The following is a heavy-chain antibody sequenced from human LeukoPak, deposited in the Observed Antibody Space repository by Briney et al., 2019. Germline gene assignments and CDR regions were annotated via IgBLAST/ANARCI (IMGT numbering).Heavy chain of an antibody. CDR1: GFTFNSYG. J-gene: IGHJ4*02. D-gene: IGHD3-22*01. V-gene: IGHV3-30*02. CDR2: IRHDGIKK. Sequence: GGSLRLSCAASGFTFNSYGMHWVRRAPGKGLEWVAFIRHDGIKKYYADSVKGRFTISRDNSKNTLFLQMNSLRVEDTAVYYCGRDVSDTVVVITHNFDFWGQGTLVTVSS. CDR3: GRDVSDTVVVITHNFDF.